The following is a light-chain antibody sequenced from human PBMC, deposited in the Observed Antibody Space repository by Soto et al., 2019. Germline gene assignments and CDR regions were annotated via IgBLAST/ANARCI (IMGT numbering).Light chain of an antibody. J-gene: IGLJ2*01. CDR3: AAWDDSLRGVV. CDR1: TSNIEKFY. Sequence: QSVLTQPPSASATPGQRVTISCSGSTSNIEKFYVYWYQQLPGTAPKLLVYRDNQRPSGVPDRFSGSKSGTSAYLAISGLRSDDEADYYCAAWDDSLRGVVFGGGTKLTVL. V-gene: IGLV1-47*01. CDR2: RDN.